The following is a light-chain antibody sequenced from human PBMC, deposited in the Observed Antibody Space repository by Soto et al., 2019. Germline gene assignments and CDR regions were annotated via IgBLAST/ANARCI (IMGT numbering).Light chain of an antibody. CDR1: SSDVGGYNL. J-gene: IGLJ1*01. V-gene: IGLV2-14*01. CDR3: SSSTRFSTL. Sequence: QSVLTQPASVSGSPGQSITISCTGTSSDVGGYNLVSWYQQHPGKAPKLMIYEVTNRPSGVSNRFSGSKSGNTASLTISGLQAQDQDPYYCSSSTRFSTLFGTGTKVTV. CDR2: EVT.